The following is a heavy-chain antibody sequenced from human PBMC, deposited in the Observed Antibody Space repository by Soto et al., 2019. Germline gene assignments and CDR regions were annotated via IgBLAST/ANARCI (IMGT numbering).Heavy chain of an antibody. J-gene: IGHJ4*02. Sequence: GGSLRLSCAASGFTLTNVAMTWVRQAPGKGLEWVSTITDSGGSTDYADSVKGRFTISRDNSKSTLYLQMNNLRADDTAVYYCAKLYWNPRYFNYWGQGARVTVSS. D-gene: IGHD1-1*01. CDR2: ITDSGGST. CDR3: AKLYWNPRYFNY. CDR1: GFTLTNVA. V-gene: IGHV3-23*01.